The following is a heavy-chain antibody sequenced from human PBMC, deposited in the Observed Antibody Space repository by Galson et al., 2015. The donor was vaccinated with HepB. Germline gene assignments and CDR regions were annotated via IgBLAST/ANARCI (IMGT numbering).Heavy chain of an antibody. Sequence: SVKVSCKASGGTFSSYAISWVRQAPGQGLEWMGGIIPIFGTANYAQKFQGRVTITADESTSTAYMELSGLRSEDTAVYYCARGTHLNLDSSGYYDYWGQGTLVTVSS. CDR1: GGTFSSYA. V-gene: IGHV1-69*13. CDR3: ARGTHLNLDSSGYYDY. D-gene: IGHD3-22*01. J-gene: IGHJ4*02. CDR2: IIPIFGTA.